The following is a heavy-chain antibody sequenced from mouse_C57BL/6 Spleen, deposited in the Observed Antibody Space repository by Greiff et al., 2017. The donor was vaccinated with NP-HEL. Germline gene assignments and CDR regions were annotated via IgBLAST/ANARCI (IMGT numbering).Heavy chain of an antibody. CDR1: GYTFTSYW. D-gene: IGHD2-1*01. V-gene: IGHV1-52*01. Sequence: QVQLQQSGAELVRPGSSVKLSCKASGYTFTSYWMHWVKQRPIQGLEWIGNIDPSDSETHYNQKFKDKATLTVDKSSSTAYMQLSSLTSEDSAVYYCARGEDYGNLFAYWGQGTLVTVSA. CDR2: IDPSDSET. J-gene: IGHJ3*01. CDR3: ARGEDYGNLFAY.